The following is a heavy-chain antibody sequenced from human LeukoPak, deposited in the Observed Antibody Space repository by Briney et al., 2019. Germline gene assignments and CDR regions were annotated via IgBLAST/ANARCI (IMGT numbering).Heavy chain of an antibody. Sequence: PGGSLRLSCAASGLTVSSKYMSWVRQAPGKGLEWVSVMYNNGNTHYADSVKGRFTISRDNSKNTLYLQMNSLSAEDTAVYYCARDRVNWNDVGGLFDYWGQGTLVTVSS. CDR2: MYNNGNT. CDR1: GLTVSSKY. J-gene: IGHJ4*02. CDR3: ARDRVNWNDVGGLFDY. V-gene: IGHV3-53*01. D-gene: IGHD1-1*01.